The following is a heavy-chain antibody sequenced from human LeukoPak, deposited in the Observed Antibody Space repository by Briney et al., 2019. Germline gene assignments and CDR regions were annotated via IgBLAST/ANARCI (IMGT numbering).Heavy chain of an antibody. J-gene: IGHJ4*02. D-gene: IGHD3-3*01. V-gene: IGHV1-46*01. CDR1: GYTFTSYY. CDR2: INPSGGST. Sequence: ASVKVSCKASGYTFTSYYMHWVRQAPGQGLEWMGIINPSGGSTSYAQKFQGRVTMTRDTSTSTVYMELSSLRSEDTAVYYCARASVTIFGVVITLDYWGQGTLVTVSS. CDR3: ARASVTIFGVVITLDY.